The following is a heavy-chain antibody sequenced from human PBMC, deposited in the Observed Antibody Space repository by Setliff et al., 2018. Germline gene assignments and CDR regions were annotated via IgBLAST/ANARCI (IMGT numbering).Heavy chain of an antibody. J-gene: IGHJ4*02. CDR2: INPSGGST. V-gene: IGHV1-46*01. D-gene: IGHD5-18*01. Sequence: ASVKVSCKASGYTFTSYYMHWVRQAPGQGLEWMGIINPSGGSTSYAQKFQGRVTLTTGTSTSTAYMELRSLTSDDSAFYYCARAPSVELVTIRTNSWFTYWGQGTLVTVSS. CDR1: GYTFTSYY. CDR3: ARAPSVELVTIRTNSWFTY.